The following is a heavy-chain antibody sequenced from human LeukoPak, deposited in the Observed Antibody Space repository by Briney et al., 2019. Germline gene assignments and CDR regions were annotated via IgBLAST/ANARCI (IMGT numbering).Heavy chain of an antibody. CDR3: TLYSYGYFGVY. CDR1: GFTFSSYA. Sequence: GGSLRLSCAASGFTFSSYAMSWVRQAPGKGLEWVSAISGSGGSTYYADSVKGRFTISRDNSKNTLYLQMNSLRAEDTAVYYCTLYSYGYFGVYWGQGTLVTVSS. D-gene: IGHD5-18*01. CDR2: ISGSGGST. V-gene: IGHV3-23*01. J-gene: IGHJ4*02.